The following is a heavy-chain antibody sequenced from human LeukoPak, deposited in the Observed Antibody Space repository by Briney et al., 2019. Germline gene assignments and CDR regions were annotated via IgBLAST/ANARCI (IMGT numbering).Heavy chain of an antibody. D-gene: IGHD3-10*01. Sequence: PSETLSLTCTVSGGSISSGGYYWSWIRQHPGKGLEWIGYIYYSGSTYYNPSLKSRVTISVDTSKNQFSLKLSSVTAADTAVYYCASSNYYGSGSYYNTLRYWGQGTLVTVSS. CDR1: GGSISSGGYY. V-gene: IGHV4-31*03. CDR2: IYYSGST. J-gene: IGHJ4*02. CDR3: ASSNYYGSGSYYNTLRY.